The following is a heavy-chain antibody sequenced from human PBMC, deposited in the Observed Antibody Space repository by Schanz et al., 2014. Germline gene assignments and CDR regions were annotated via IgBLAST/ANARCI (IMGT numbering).Heavy chain of an antibody. CDR1: GFTFSSYG. J-gene: IGHJ4*02. V-gene: IGHV3-30*03. Sequence: HVHLVESGGGVVQPGRSLRLSCAASGFTFSSYGMHWVRQAPGKGLEWVAIISLDGSNQYYADSVKGRFTISSVTSKNTQYLQMHSLSAQNAAVSSCAVFAGFGELPLDYRGQGTLVTVSS. CDR3: AVFAGFGELPLDY. CDR2: ISLDGSNQ. D-gene: IGHD3-10*01.